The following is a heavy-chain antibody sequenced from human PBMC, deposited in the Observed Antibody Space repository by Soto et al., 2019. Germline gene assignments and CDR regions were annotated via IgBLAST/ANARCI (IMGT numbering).Heavy chain of an antibody. V-gene: IGHV2-5*02. CDR1: GFSLSTDGVG. D-gene: IGHD3-10*01. CDR3: EHRLRRPLVPGPSHTWFDP. Sequence: QITLKESGPTLVKPRQTLTLTCSFSGFSLSTDGVGVGWFRQPPGKALEWLAIIYWDGERRYSASLKSRLTITSDTAKNQVVLTMTNMDPVDTATYFCEHRLRRPLVPGPSHTWFDPWGQGILVTVTS. J-gene: IGHJ5*01. CDR2: IYWDGER.